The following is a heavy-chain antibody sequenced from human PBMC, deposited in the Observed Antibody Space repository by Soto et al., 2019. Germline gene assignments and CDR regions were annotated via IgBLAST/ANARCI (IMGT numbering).Heavy chain of an antibody. Sequence: SETLSLTCTVSGGSISSYYWSWIRQPAGKGLEWIGRIYTSGSTNYNPSLKSRVTMSVDTSKNQFSLKLSSVTAADTAVYYCARDLGYDSSGYYYDGPHFDYWGQGTLVTVSS. V-gene: IGHV4-4*07. CDR3: ARDLGYDSSGYYYDGPHFDY. D-gene: IGHD3-22*01. J-gene: IGHJ4*02. CDR2: IYTSGST. CDR1: GGSISSYY.